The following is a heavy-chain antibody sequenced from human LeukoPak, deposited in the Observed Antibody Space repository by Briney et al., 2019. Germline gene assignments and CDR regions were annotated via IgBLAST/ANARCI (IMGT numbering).Heavy chain of an antibody. Sequence: SGGSLRLSCAASGFTFNSYAMSWVRQAPGKGLEWVSAISGSGGSTYYADSVKGRFTISRDNSKNTLYLQMNSLRAEDTAVYYCAKGELKPRGYSSSWYYFDYWGQGTLVTVSS. CDR3: AKGELKPRGYSSSWYYFDY. CDR1: GFTFNSYA. D-gene: IGHD6-13*01. J-gene: IGHJ4*02. V-gene: IGHV3-23*01. CDR2: ISGSGGST.